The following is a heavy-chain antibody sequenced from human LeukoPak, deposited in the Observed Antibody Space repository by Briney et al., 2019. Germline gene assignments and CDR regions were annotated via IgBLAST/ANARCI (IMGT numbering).Heavy chain of an antibody. J-gene: IGHJ4*02. CDR2: IYTSGST. V-gene: IGHV4-61*02. CDR3: ARLYSYGSYYFDY. CDR1: GGSISSGSYY. D-gene: IGHD5-18*01. Sequence: SETLSLTCTVSGGSISSGSYYWSWIRQPAGKGLEWIGRIYTSGSTNYNPSLKSRVTISVDTSKNQFSLKLSSVTAADTAVYYCARLYSYGSYYFDYWGQGTLVTVSS.